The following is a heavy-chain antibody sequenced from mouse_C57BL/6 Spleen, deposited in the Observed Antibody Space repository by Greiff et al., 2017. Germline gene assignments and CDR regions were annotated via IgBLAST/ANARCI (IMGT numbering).Heavy chain of an antibody. CDR2: INPNNGGT. D-gene: IGHD3-2*01. J-gene: IGHJ3*01. Sequence: EVQLQQSGPELVKPGASVKIPCKASGYTFTDYNMDWVKQSHGKSLEWIGDINPNNGGTIYNQKFKGKATLTVDKSSSTAYMELRSLTSEDTSVYYCARDSLGGYPSYWGQGTLVTVSA. CDR3: ARDSLGGYPSY. V-gene: IGHV1-18*01. CDR1: GYTFTDYN.